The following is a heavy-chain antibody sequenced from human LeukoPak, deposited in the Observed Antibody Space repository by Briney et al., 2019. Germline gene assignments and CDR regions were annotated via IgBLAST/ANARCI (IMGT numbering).Heavy chain of an antibody. V-gene: IGHV3-23*01. CDR1: GFTFSNYA. D-gene: IGHD6-19*01. CDR3: PRQSYASGWNPFDY. J-gene: IGHJ4*02. Sequence: PGGSLRLFCAASGFTFSNYAMNWVRQAPGKGLEWVSTISGGGVTTYYADSAKGRFTISRDNSKNTLYLQMNSLRAEDTAVYYCPRQSYASGWNPFDYWGQGILVTVSS. CDR2: ISGGGVTT.